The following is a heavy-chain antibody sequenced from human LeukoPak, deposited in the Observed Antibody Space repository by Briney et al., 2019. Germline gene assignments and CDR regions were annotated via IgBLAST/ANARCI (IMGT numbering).Heavy chain of an antibody. CDR1: GFIISNYA. Sequence: GGSLRLSCAASGFIISNYAMSWVRQAPGKGLQWVSGISGSGGNTYYADSVKGRFTISRDNSKNTLYLQMNSLRAEDTAVYFCAKVKWKLIGYFDYWGQGTLVTVSS. D-gene: IGHD1-20*01. J-gene: IGHJ4*02. CDR3: AKVKWKLIGYFDY. CDR2: ISGSGGNT. V-gene: IGHV3-23*01.